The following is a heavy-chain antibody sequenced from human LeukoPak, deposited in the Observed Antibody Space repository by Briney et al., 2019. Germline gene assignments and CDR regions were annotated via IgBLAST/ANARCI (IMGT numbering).Heavy chain of an antibody. CDR1: GFTFTSSA. CDR2: IVVGSGNT. CDR3: AATSTYGGLTSYYYGMDV. V-gene: IGHV1-58*02. Sequence: ASVKVSCKASGFTFTSSAMQWVRQARGQRLEWRGWIVVGSGNTNYAQKFQERVTITRDMSTSTAYMELSSLRSEDTAVYYCAATSTYGGLTSYYYGMDVWGQGTTVTVSS. J-gene: IGHJ6*01. D-gene: IGHD4-23*01.